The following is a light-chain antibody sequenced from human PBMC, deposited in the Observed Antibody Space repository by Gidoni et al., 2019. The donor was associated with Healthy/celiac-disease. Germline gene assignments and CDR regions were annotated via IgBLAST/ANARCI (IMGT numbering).Light chain of an antibody. V-gene: IGKV1-33*01. Sequence: DIKMTQSPSSLSASVGERVPITCQASRDITKYLNWYQQKPGKAPKLLIYDASNLQAGIPSRCRGRGSLTHFPFTISSLLPEDFATYYCQQYDNLPYTFGQGTKLEIK. J-gene: IGKJ2*01. CDR3: QQYDNLPYT. CDR1: RDITKY. CDR2: DAS.